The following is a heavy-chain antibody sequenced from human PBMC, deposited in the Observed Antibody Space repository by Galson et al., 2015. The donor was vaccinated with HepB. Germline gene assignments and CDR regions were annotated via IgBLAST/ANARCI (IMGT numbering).Heavy chain of an antibody. CDR3: ARDYGFLEWYEEYGMDV. D-gene: IGHD3-3*01. CDR2: ISGSGGST. Sequence: SLRLSCAASGFTFSSYAMSWVRQAPGEGLEWVSAISGSGGSTYYADSVKGRFTISRDNSKNTLYLQMNSLRAEDTAVYYCARDYGFLEWYEEYGMDVWGQGTTVTVSS. J-gene: IGHJ6*02. V-gene: IGHV3-23*01. CDR1: GFTFSSYA.